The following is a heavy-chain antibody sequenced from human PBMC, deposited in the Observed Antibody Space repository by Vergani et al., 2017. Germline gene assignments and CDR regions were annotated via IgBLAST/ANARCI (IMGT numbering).Heavy chain of an antibody. CDR3: GRVADFYGLGSRLLDL. D-gene: IGHD3-10*01. CDR2: MYHSGNT. Sequence: QVRLQESGPGLVKPSETLSLTCSVSGGSMNGHLWSWIRQPPGKELELIGYMYHSGNTNDNPYLETLVTISGDTYKNQFFLKLNSVTAADTAVYYCGRVADFYGLGSRLLDLWGQGILVTVSS. CDR1: GGSMNGHL. J-gene: IGHJ5*02. V-gene: IGHV4-59*11.